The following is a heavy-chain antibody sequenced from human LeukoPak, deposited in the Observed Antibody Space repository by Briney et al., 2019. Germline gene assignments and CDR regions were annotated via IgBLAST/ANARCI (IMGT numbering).Heavy chain of an antibody. J-gene: IGHJ4*02. CDR1: GGTFSSYA. Sequence: SVKVSCKASGGTFSSYAISWVRQAAGQGLEWMGGIIPIFGTPNYPQKFQGRLTITADESTSTTYMELSSLRSGDTAVYYCAREGLPYYSTGYWSLDYWGQGTLVTVSS. CDR3: AREGLPYYSTGYWSLDY. D-gene: IGHD3-22*01. CDR2: IIPIFGTP. V-gene: IGHV1-69*01.